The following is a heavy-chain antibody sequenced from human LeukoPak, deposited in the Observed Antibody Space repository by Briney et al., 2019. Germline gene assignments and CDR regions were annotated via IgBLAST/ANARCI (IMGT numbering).Heavy chain of an antibody. J-gene: IGHJ4*02. D-gene: IGHD3-3*01. V-gene: IGHV3-48*01. Sequence: TGGSLRLSCAASGFSFKDYNMHWVRQAPGKGLEWLSYISGNSSITYYADSVRGRFTISRDNANNSLYLQMNSLRAEDTAVYYCAKDARDFWSGYSDYWGRGTLVTVSS. CDR3: AKDARDFWSGYSDY. CDR2: ISGNSSIT. CDR1: GFSFKDYN.